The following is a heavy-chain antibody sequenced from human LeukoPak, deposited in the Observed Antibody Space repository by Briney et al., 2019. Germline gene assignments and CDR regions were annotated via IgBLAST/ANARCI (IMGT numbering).Heavy chain of an antibody. D-gene: IGHD3-3*01. V-gene: IGHV3-7*01. Sequence: GGSLRLSCAASGFTFSSYWMSWVRQAPGKGLEWVANIKQDGSEKYYVDSVKGRFTISRDNAKKSLYLQMNSLRAEDTAVYYCALRYTYYDFWSGYRGPVDCWGQGTLVTVSS. CDR1: GFTFSSYW. CDR2: IKQDGSEK. CDR3: ALRYTYYDFWSGYRGPVDC. J-gene: IGHJ4*02.